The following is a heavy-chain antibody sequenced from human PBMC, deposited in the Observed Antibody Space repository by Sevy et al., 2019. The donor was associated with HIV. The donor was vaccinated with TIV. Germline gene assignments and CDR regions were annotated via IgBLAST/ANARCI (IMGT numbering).Heavy chain of an antibody. V-gene: IGHV3-43*01. CDR2: ISWDGGRT. CDR3: YQDKHDSTGYYFDY. J-gene: IGHJ4*02. Sequence: GGSLRLSCAASGFSFDDYTMNWVRQAPGKGLEWVSLISWDGGRTYYADSVKGRFTISRDNSKNSLFLQMNSLRTEDTALYYCYQDKHDSTGYYFDYWGQGTLVTVSS. D-gene: IGHD3-22*01. CDR1: GFSFDDYT.